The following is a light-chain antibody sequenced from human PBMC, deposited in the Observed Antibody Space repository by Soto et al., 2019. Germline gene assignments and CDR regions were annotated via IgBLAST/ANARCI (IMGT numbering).Light chain of an antibody. J-gene: IGKJ1*01. CDR2: GAS. CDR1: QSVSSN. Sequence: EIVMTQSPATLSVSPGERATLSCRASQSVSSNLAWYQQKPGQAPRLLIYGASTRATGIPARFSGSGSGTGFTLSISSLQSEDCAVYYCQQYNNWRGTVGQGNKVEI. V-gene: IGKV3-15*01. CDR3: QQYNNWRGT.